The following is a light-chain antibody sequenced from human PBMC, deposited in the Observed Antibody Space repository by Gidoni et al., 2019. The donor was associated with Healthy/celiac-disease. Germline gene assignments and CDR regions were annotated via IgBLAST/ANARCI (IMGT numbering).Light chain of an antibody. Sequence: QSVLTQPPSASGTPGQRVTISCSGSSSNIGSHYVYWYQQLPGTAPKLLIYRNNQRPSGVPDRFSGSKSGTSASLAISGLRSEDEADYYCAAWDDSLSGLNWVFGGGTKLTVL. J-gene: IGLJ3*02. CDR2: RNN. V-gene: IGLV1-47*01. CDR3: AAWDDSLSGLNWV. CDR1: SSNIGSHY.